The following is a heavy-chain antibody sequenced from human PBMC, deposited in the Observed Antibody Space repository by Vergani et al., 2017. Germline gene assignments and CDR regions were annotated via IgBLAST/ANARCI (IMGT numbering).Heavy chain of an antibody. V-gene: IGHV3-7*03. CDR3: ARDRSAWGLLGGHYFDY. CDR1: GFTFSSYW. D-gene: IGHD1-26*01. Sequence: EVQLVESGGGLVQPGGSLRLSCAASGFTFSSYWMSWVRQAPGKGLEWVANIKQDGSEKYYVDSVKGRFTISRDNAKNSLYLQMNRLRAEDTAVYYCARDRSAWGLLGGHYFDYWGQGTLVTVSS. CDR2: IKQDGSEK. J-gene: IGHJ4*02.